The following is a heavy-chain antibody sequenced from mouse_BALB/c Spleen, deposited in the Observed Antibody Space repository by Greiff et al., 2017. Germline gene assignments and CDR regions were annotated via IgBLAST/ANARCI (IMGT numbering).Heavy chain of an antibody. CDR3: ARSYGSSYAMDY. Sequence: DVKLVESGGGLVKPGGSLKLSCAASGFTFSSYAMSWVRQSPEKRLEWVAEISSGGSYTYYPDTVTGRFTISRDNAKNTLYLEMSSLRSEDTAMYYCARSYGSSYAMDYWGQGTSVTVSS. CDR1: GFTFSSYA. V-gene: IGHV5-9-4*01. CDR2: ISSGGSYT. J-gene: IGHJ4*01. D-gene: IGHD1-1*01.